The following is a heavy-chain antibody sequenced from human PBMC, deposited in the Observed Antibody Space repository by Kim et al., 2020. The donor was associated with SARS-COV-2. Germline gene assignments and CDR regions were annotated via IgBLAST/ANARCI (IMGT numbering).Heavy chain of an antibody. V-gene: IGHV4-59*01. CDR3: ARFGAVTTFWFDP. J-gene: IGHJ5*02. Sequence: YSPSLKSRVTISVDTSKNQVSLKLSSVTAADTAVYYCARFGAVTTFWFDPWGQGTLVTVSS. D-gene: IGHD4-17*01.